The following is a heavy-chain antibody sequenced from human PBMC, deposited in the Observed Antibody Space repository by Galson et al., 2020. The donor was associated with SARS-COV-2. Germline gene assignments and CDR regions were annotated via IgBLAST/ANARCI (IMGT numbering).Heavy chain of an antibody. V-gene: IGHV3-48*03. J-gene: IGHJ3*02. CDR3: ASPYLAAASFFGAFDI. Sequence: GGSLRLSCAGSGFTFSDYEMNWVRHGPGKGLEWVSYISSSGTNIYYADSVQGRFTISRDNAKNSLYLQMTSLRAEDTAVFYCASPYLAAASFFGAFDIWGPGTMVTVSS. D-gene: IGHD6-13*01. CDR1: GFTFSDYE. CDR2: ISSSGTNI.